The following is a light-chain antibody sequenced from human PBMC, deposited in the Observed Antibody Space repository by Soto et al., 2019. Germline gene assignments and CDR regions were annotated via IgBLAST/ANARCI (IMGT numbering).Light chain of an antibody. Sequence: DIQMTQSPSTLSASVGDRVTITCRASQSIRSWLAWYQQRPGKAPKLLIYQASSLEIGVPSRFRGSGSGTEFTLTISSLQPDDFATYYCQQYNSDPWTFGQGTKVEIK. V-gene: IGKV1-5*03. CDR3: QQYNSDPWT. CDR1: QSIRSW. J-gene: IGKJ1*01. CDR2: QAS.